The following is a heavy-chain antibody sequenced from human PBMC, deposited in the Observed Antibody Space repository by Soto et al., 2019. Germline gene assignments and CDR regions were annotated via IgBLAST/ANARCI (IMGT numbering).Heavy chain of an antibody. CDR3: AKYRRTEEEGFTLDS. D-gene: IGHD2-2*01. Sequence: SETLSLTCTVSGDSIKHYYWSWIRQPPGKRLEWIGYIYYTGSTTYNPSLESRVTMSVDTSKNQFPLKLSSVNAADTAVYYCAKYRRTEEEGFTLDSWGRGTLVTV. V-gene: IGHV4-59*01. J-gene: IGHJ4*02. CDR1: GDSIKHYY. CDR2: IYYTGST.